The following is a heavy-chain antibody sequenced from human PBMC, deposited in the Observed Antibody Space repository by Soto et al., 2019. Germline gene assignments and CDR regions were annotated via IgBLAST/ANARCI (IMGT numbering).Heavy chain of an antibody. CDR2: ILPIFGTA. CDR1: GGSFSTSS. V-gene: IGHV1-69*14. Sequence: QVLLVQSGAEMKKPGSSVRVSCKASGGSFSTSSINWVRQAPGQRPEWMANILPIFGTADYAQIFQVRLTITADTSTNTAYMELRSLFSEDTAVYYCARGHEFGGNSDAYDIWGQGTVVTVSS. D-gene: IGHD2-21*01. CDR3: ARGHEFGGNSDAYDI. J-gene: IGHJ3*02.